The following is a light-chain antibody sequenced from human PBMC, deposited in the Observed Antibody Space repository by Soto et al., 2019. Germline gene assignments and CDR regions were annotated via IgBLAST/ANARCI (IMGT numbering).Light chain of an antibody. Sequence: QSVLTQPPSVSGAPGQRVTISCTGSSSNIGAGYDVHWYQQLPGTAPKLLIYGNSNRPSGVPDRFSGSKSGTSASLAITGVQGGDGAYYYCQSYDSSLSGVVFGGGTKLTVL. CDR3: QSYDSSLSGVV. CDR1: SSNIGAGYD. V-gene: IGLV1-40*01. J-gene: IGLJ2*01. CDR2: GNS.